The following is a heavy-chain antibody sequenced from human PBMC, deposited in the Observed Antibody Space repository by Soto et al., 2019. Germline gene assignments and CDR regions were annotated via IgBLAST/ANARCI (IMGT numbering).Heavy chain of an antibody. Sequence: PGGSLRLSCAASGFTFSSYAMHWVRQAPGKGLEWVAVISYDGSNKYYADSVKGRFTISRDNSKNTLYLQMNSLRAEDTAVYYCARDLTYDSSGKGPVWGQGTQVTVSS. CDR2: ISYDGSNK. D-gene: IGHD3-22*01. J-gene: IGHJ4*02. V-gene: IGHV3-30-3*01. CDR1: GFTFSSYA. CDR3: ARDLTYDSSGKGPV.